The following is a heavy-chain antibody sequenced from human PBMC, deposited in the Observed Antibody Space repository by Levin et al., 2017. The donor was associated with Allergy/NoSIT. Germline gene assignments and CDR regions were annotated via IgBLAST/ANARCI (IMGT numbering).Heavy chain of an antibody. CDR1: GYTFTDHY. J-gene: IGHJ4*02. Sequence: ASVKVSCKAAGYTFTDHYMHWVRQAPGQGLEWMGWVNCNSGDTHYAQKFQDRVTMTRDTYITTAYIEVSSLRFDDTALYFCARNDYGDYVQNFDYWGQGTLVTVSS. V-gene: IGHV1-2*02. CDR2: VNCNSGDT. D-gene: IGHD4-17*01. CDR3: ARNDYGDYVQNFDY.